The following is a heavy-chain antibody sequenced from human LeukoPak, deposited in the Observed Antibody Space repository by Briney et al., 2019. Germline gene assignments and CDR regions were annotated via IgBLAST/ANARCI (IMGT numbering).Heavy chain of an antibody. D-gene: IGHD3-3*01. CDR3: ARRFLEWLLPPYMDV. CDR1: GFTFSSYS. J-gene: IGHJ6*03. V-gene: IGHV3-21*01. CDR2: ISSSSYI. Sequence: PGGSLRLSCAASGFTFSSYSMNWVRQAPGKGLEWVSSISSSSYIYYADSVKGRFTISRDNAKNSLYLQMNSLRAEDTAVYYCARRFLEWLLPPYMDVWGKGTTVTVSS.